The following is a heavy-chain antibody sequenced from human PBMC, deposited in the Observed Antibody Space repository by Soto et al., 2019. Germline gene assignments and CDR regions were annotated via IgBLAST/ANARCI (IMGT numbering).Heavy chain of an antibody. CDR3: ARGGEAVTAAMPKEYFQH. CDR2: IYHIGTT. D-gene: IGHD2-2*01. V-gene: IGHV4-31*03. Sequence: PSETLSLTCTVSGASISSGSYYWSWIRQRPGIGLEWIGYIYHIGTTNYNPSLKSRVTISVDTPKNQFSLKLKSVTAADTAVYFCARGGEAVTAAMPKEYFQHCGRGNLFTVSS. CDR1: GASISSGSYY. J-gene: IGHJ1*01.